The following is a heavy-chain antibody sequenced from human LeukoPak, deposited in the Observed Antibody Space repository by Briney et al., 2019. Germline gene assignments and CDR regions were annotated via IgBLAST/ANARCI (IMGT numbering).Heavy chain of an antibody. D-gene: IGHD2-2*01. J-gene: IGHJ3*02. CDR3: ARPIPAASSTYDAFDI. Sequence: SVKVSCKASGGTFSSYAISWVRQAPGQGLEWMGGIIPIFGTANYAQKFQSRVTITTDESTSTAYMELSSLRSEDTAVYYCARPIPAASSTYDAFDIWGQGTMVTVSS. CDR2: IIPIFGTA. V-gene: IGHV1-69*05. CDR1: GGTFSSYA.